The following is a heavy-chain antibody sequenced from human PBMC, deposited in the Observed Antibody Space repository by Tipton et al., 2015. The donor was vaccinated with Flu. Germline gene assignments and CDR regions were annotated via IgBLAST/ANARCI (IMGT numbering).Heavy chain of an antibody. CDR3: AREIRDGYTV. CDR2: ISSSGSTI. Sequence: LSLTCAASGFSFSDYYMSWIRQPPGKGLEWVSYISSSGSTIYYADSVKGRFTMSRDNAKNSLYLQMNSLRAEDTAVYYCAREIRDGYTVWGQGTMVSVSS. CDR1: GFSFSDYY. V-gene: IGHV3-11*04. J-gene: IGHJ3*01. D-gene: IGHD5-24*01.